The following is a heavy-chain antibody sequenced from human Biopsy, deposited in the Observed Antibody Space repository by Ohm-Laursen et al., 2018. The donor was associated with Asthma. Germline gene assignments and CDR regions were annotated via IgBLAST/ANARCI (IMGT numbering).Heavy chain of an antibody. D-gene: IGHD2-15*01. V-gene: IGHV4-59*07. CDR1: GVSIRSYY. CDR3: AGFCSGGNCPDH. CDR2: IHYSGST. J-gene: IGHJ4*02. Sequence: SDTLSLTCTVSGVSIRSYYWTWIRQPPGKGLEWIGSIHYSGSTYSSPSLKSRVTISVDTSKKQISLRLSSVIAADTAVYYCAGFCSGGNCPDHWGQGTLVTVSS.